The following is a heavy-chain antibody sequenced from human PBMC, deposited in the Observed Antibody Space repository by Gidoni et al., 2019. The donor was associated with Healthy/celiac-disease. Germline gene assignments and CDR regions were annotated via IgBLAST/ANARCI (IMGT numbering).Heavy chain of an antibody. D-gene: IGHD6-19*01. CDR3: ARHGGSGWMYNWFDP. J-gene: IGHJ5*02. CDR2: IDPSDSYT. V-gene: IGHV5-10-1*03. Sequence: EVQLVQSGAEVKKPGESLRISCKGSGYSFTSYWISWVRQMPGKGLEWMGRIDPSDSYTNYSPSFQGHVTISADKSISTAYLQWSSLKASDTAMYYCARHGGSGWMYNWFDPWGQGTLVTVSS. CDR1: GYSFTSYW.